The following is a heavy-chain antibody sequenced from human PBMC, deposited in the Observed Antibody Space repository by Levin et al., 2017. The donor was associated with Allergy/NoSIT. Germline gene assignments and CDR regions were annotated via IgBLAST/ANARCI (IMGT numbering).Heavy chain of an antibody. J-gene: IGHJ3*02. CDR2: INWNGAST. D-gene: IGHD6-13*01. CDR1: GFTFDDYG. Sequence: PSQTLSLTCAASGFTFDDYGVIWVRQAPGKGLEWVSGINWNGASTGYADSVKGRFTISRDNAKNSLYLQMNSLRAEDTALYHCARGNSSSWEDAFDIWGQGTMVTVSS. CDR3: ARGNSSSWEDAFDI. V-gene: IGHV3-20*01.